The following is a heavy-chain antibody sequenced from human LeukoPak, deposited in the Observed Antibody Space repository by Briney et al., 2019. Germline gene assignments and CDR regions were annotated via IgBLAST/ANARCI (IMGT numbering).Heavy chain of an antibody. J-gene: IGHJ3*02. Sequence: PGGSLRLSCAASGFTFDDYAMHWVRQAPGKGLEWVSGISWNSGSIGYADSVKGRFTISRDNAKNSLYLQMNSLRAEDMALYYCAEGRNYGSGTEDAFDIWGQGTMVTVSS. D-gene: IGHD3-10*01. V-gene: IGHV3-9*03. CDR1: GFTFDDYA. CDR2: ISWNSGSI. CDR3: AEGRNYGSGTEDAFDI.